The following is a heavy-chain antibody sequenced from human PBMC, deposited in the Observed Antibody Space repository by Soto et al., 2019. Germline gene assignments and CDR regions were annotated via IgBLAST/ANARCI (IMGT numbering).Heavy chain of an antibody. CDR2: ISGSGGST. V-gene: IGHV3-23*01. Sequence: GKGLEWVSAISGSGGSTYYADSVKGRFTISRDNSKNTLYLQMNSLRAEDTALYFRAKGGRRDCSSGSAFLLKRSFDL. CDR3: AKGGRRDCSSGSAFLLKRSFDL. J-gene: IGHJ2*01. D-gene: IGHD6-6*01.